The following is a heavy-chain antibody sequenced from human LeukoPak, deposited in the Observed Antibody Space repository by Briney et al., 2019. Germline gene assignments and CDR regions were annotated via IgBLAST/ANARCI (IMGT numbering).Heavy chain of an antibody. CDR3: ARDKANYYDSRNAFDI. CDR1: GYIFTSYD. V-gene: IGHV1-8*03. CDR2: MNPNSGNT. J-gene: IGHJ3*02. D-gene: IGHD3-22*01. Sequence: ASVKVSCKASGYIFTSYDINWVRQATGQGLEWMGWMNPNSGNTGYAQKFQGRVTITRNTSISTAYMELSSLRSDDTAVYYCARDKANYYDSRNAFDIWGQGTMVTVSS.